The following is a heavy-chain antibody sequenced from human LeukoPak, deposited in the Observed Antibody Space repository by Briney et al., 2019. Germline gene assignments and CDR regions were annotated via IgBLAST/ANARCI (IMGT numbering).Heavy chain of an antibody. CDR3: AKVHASGTYPYYFDF. D-gene: IGHD3-10*01. CDR2: ISGSGGTT. V-gene: IGHV3-23*01. J-gene: IGHJ4*02. Sequence: PGGSLRLSCAASGFTFSSYAMSWVRQAPGKGLEWVSGISGSGGTTYYANSVKGRFTISRDNSENTLYLQMNSLRSDDTAVYYCAKVHASGTYPYYFDFWGQGTLVPVSS. CDR1: GFTFSSYA.